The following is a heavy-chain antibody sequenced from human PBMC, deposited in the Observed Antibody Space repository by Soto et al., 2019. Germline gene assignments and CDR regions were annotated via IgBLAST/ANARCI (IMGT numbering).Heavy chain of an antibody. Sequence: QITLKESGPTLVQPTQTLKVTCTFSGFSLSTRGVAVGWIRQPAGKALEWLALIYWDDDKRFSPSLKSRLTITTDTYQNQVVLTMTNMDPVDTATYYCAHMSPSLYYHAESGYYSVEVWGQGTLVTVSS. J-gene: IGHJ4*02. CDR3: AHMSPSLYYHAESGYYSVEV. CDR2: IYWDDDK. D-gene: IGHD5-12*01. CDR1: GFSLSTRGVA. V-gene: IGHV2-5*02.